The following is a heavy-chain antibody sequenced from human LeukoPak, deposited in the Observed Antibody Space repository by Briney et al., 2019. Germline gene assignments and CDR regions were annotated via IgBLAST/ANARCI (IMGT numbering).Heavy chain of an antibody. D-gene: IGHD3-10*01. CDR2: INPSGGST. CDR3: ATERIMVRGVINNWFDP. J-gene: IGHJ5*02. Sequence: ASVKVSCKASGYTFTSYYMHWVRQAPGQGLEWMGIINPSGGSTSYAQKFQGRVTMTEDTSTDTAYMELSSLRSEDTAVYYCATERIMVRGVINNWFDPWGQGTLVTVSS. V-gene: IGHV1-46*01. CDR1: GYTFTSYY.